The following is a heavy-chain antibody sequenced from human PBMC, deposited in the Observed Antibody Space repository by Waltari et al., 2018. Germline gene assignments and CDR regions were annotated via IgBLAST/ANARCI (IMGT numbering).Heavy chain of an antibody. Sequence: QVQLVQSGAEVKKPGSSVRVSCKASGGAPSSYAIRWVRQALGQGLEWMGGKSPMLGAPNYAQKFQGRITITTDESTRTDYMELSSLRSDDTAVYFCATSSSGWYQDASDVWGHGTLVTV. CDR1: GGAPSSYA. CDR2: KSPMLGAP. V-gene: IGHV1-69*05. J-gene: IGHJ3*01. D-gene: IGHD6-19*01. CDR3: ATSSSGWYQDASDV.